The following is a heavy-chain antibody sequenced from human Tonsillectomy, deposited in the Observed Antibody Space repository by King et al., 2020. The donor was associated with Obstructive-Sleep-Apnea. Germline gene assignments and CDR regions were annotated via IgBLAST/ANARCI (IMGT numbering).Heavy chain of an antibody. Sequence: QLPLQESGPGLVKPSETLSLTCTVSGASLSSTNYYWGWIRQPPGKGLEWIGSIYYSGSTYYDPSLKSRVTISVDTSKNQFSLRLSSVTAADTAVYYCVRRAYGDHWFDPWGQGTLVTVSS. V-gene: IGHV4-39*01. CDR3: VRRAYGDHWFDP. CDR1: GASLSSTNYY. J-gene: IGHJ5*02. CDR2: IYYSGST. D-gene: IGHD4-17*01.